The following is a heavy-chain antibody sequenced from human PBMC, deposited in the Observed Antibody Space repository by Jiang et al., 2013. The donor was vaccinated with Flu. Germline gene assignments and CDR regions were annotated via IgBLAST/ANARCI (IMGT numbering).Heavy chain of an antibody. Sequence: SGGSISSSYCNWIRQPPGKGLEWIGYIHTSGNTNYNPSLKSRVTISLDTSKNQFPLMLSSVTAADTAVYYCASGTGWLIDYWGQGTLVTVSS. CDR1: GGSISSSY. J-gene: IGHJ4*02. CDR3: ASGTGWLIDY. CDR2: IHTSGNT. V-gene: IGHV4-4*08. D-gene: IGHD1-7*01.